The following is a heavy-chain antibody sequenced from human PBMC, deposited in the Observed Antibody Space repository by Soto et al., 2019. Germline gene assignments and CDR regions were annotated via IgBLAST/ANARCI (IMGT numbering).Heavy chain of an antibody. V-gene: IGHV1-18*01. Sequence: QVQLVQSGAEVKKPGASVKVSCKASGYTFTSYGISWVRQAPGQGLEWMGWISAYNGNTNYAQKLQGRVTMTTDTSXXTXYXXLRSLRSDDTAVYYCAREGRVVAAAGTYYYYGMDVWGQGTTVTVSS. D-gene: IGHD6-13*01. CDR3: AREGRVVAAAGTYYYYGMDV. CDR2: ISAYNGNT. J-gene: IGHJ6*02. CDR1: GYTFTSYG.